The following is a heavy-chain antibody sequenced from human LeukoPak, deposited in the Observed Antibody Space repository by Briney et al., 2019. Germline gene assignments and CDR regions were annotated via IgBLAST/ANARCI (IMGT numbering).Heavy chain of an antibody. CDR2: IYYSGNT. Sequence: SETLSLTCTVSGGSISDSDYYWGWIRQPPGKGLDWIGSIYYSGNTFYNPSLQSRVTISVDTSKNQFSLKLNSVTAADTAVYYCASSPDDYGDYAAGNWFDPWGQGTLVTVSS. CDR1: GGSISDSDYY. V-gene: IGHV4-39*01. CDR3: ASSPDDYGDYAAGNWFDP. J-gene: IGHJ5*02. D-gene: IGHD4-17*01.